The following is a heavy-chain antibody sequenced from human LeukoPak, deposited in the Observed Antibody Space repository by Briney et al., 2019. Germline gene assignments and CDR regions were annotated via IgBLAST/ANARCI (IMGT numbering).Heavy chain of an antibody. CDR1: GFNIGPYA. J-gene: IGHJ4*02. CDR2: IKADGSGT. V-gene: IGHV3-43*02. Sequence: GGSLRLSCAASGFNIGPYAMYWVRQGPGRGLEWVSVIKADGSGTFYSDSVRGRFTISRDNGKNSVYLQMNSLRGEDTGVYYCARDFLGESGAAGCWGQGTLVTVSS. CDR3: ARDFLGESGAAGC. D-gene: IGHD2-8*02.